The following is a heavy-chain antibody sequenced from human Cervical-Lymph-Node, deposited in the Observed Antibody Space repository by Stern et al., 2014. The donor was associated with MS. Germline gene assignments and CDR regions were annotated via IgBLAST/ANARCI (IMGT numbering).Heavy chain of an antibody. CDR3: ASGPGIAVAGGQAFDI. Sequence: VQLVESGGGVVQPGRSLRLSCAASGFTFSSYGMHWVRQAPGKGLEWVAVIWYDGSNKYYADSVKGRFTLSRDNSKNTLYLQMNSLRAEDTAVYYCASGPGIAVAGGQAFDIWCQGTMVTVSS. CDR1: GFTFSSYG. J-gene: IGHJ3*02. V-gene: IGHV3-33*01. D-gene: IGHD6-19*01. CDR2: IWYDGSNK.